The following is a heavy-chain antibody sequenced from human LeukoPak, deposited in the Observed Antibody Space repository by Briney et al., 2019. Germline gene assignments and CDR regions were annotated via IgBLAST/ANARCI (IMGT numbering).Heavy chain of an antibody. CDR3: ARDKRLGSGSSYGMDV. CDR1: GGSISSGGYY. V-gene: IGHV4-31*03. CDR2: IYYSGST. Sequence: SETLSLTCTVSGGSISSGGYYWSWIRQHPGKGLEWIGYIYYSGSTYYNPSLKSRVTISVDTSKNQFSLKLSSVTAADTAVYYCARDKRLGSGSSYGMDVWGQGTTVTVSS. J-gene: IGHJ6*02. D-gene: IGHD3-10*01.